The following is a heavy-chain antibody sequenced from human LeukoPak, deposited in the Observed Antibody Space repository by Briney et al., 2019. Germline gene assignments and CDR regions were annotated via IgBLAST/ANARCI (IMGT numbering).Heavy chain of an antibody. Sequence: GGSLRLSCAASGFTFSTYNMNWVRQAPGKGLDWVSYISSSSTTIYYADSVKGRFTISRDNAKNSLYLQMNSLRAEDTAVYYCAREIYGDYSNYFDYWGQGTLVTVSS. CDR3: AREIYGDYSNYFDY. V-gene: IGHV3-48*01. CDR2: ISSSSTTI. D-gene: IGHD4-17*01. CDR1: GFTFSTYN. J-gene: IGHJ4*02.